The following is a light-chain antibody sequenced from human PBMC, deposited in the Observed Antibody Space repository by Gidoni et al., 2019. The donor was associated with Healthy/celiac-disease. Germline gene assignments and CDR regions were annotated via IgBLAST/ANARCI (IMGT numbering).Light chain of an antibody. CDR1: QSVSSSS. CDR2: GAS. J-gene: IGKJ2*01. CDR3: QQYGSSPPYT. Sequence: EIVLTQSPVTLSLSPGERATLSCRASQSVSSSSLAWYQQKPGQAPRLLIYGASSRATGIPDRFSGSGSGTDFTLTISRLEPEDFAVYYCQQYGSSPPYTFGQXTKLEIK. V-gene: IGKV3-20*01.